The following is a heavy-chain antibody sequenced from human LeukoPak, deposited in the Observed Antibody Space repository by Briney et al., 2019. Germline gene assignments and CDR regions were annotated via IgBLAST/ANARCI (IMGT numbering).Heavy chain of an antibody. Sequence: PGGSLRLSCAASGFTFRAYGMSWVRQAPGKGLEWVSAISGSGFNTYYADSVKGRFTIFRDNSKNTLYLQMNSLRGEDTAVYYCAKDYDRNHYESGGFFDYWGLGTLVTVSS. V-gene: IGHV3-23*01. CDR2: ISGSGFNT. CDR3: AKDYDRNHYESGGFFDY. CDR1: GFTFRAYG. D-gene: IGHD3-22*01. J-gene: IGHJ4*02.